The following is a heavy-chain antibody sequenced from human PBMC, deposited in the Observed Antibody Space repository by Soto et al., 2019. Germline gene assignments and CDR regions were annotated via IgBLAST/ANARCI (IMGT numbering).Heavy chain of an antibody. CDR2: ISSTTNYI. CDR3: ARESEDLTSNFDY. CDR1: GFTFTRYS. V-gene: IGHV3-21*06. J-gene: IGHJ4*02. Sequence: GGSLRLSCAASGFTFTRYSMNWVCQAPGKGLEWVSSISSTTNYIYYEDSMKGRFTISRDNAKNSLYLEMNSLRAEDTAVYYCARESEDLTSNFDYWGQGTLVTVSS.